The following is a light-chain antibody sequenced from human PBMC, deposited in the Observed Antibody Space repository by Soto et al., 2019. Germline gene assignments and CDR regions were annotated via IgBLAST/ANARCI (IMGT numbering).Light chain of an antibody. CDR3: QQYDTSLGYT. CDR2: RAS. J-gene: IGKJ2*01. Sequence: EIVLTQSPGTLSLSPGERATLSCRASQSVSSIYLAWYQQKPGQAPSLLIYRASSRATGIPDRFSGSGSGTDFTLTISRLEPEDFAVYYCQQYDTSLGYTFGQGTKLEIK. V-gene: IGKV3-20*01. CDR1: QSVSSIY.